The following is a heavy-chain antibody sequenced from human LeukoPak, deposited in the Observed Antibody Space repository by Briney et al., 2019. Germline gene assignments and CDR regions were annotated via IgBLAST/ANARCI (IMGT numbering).Heavy chain of an antibody. CDR1: GYTFTSYA. CDR2: INAGNGNT. J-gene: IGHJ4*02. D-gene: IGHD3-10*01. Sequence: ASVTVSCKASGYTFTSYAMHWVRQAPGQRLEWMGWINAGNGNTKYSQKFQGRVTITRDTSASTAYMELSSLRSEDTAVYYCARDYHGSGSLTTFDYWGQGTLVTVSS. CDR3: ARDYHGSGSLTTFDY. V-gene: IGHV1-3*01.